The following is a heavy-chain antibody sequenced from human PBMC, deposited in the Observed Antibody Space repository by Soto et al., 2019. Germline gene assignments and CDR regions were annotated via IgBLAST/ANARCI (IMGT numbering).Heavy chain of an antibody. J-gene: IGHJ4*02. CDR2: ISGSGGST. CDR1: GFTFSSYA. Sequence: EVQLLESGGGLVQPGGSLRLSCAASGFTFSSYAMSWVRQAPGKGLEWVSAISGSGGSTYYADSVKGRFTITRDNSKNPLYLQMNSLGAEDTAVYYCATPTGPGYFDYWGQGPLVTVSS. V-gene: IGHV3-23*01. CDR3: ATPTGPGYFDY. D-gene: IGHD3-10*01.